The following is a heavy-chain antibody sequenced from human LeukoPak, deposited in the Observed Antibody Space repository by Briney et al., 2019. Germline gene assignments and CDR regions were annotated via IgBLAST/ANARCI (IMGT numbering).Heavy chain of an antibody. Sequence: GEPLQISSKGPGYSFLSYWIGWVRPMPGKGLEWMGIIYPGDSDTRYSPSFQGQVTISADKSIKTAYLQWSSLKASDTAMYYCASSTAVTTHYFDFWGQGTLVTVSS. CDR3: ASSTAVTTHYFDF. V-gene: IGHV5-51*01. CDR2: IYPGDSDT. CDR1: GYSFLSYW. D-gene: IGHD4-17*01. J-gene: IGHJ4*02.